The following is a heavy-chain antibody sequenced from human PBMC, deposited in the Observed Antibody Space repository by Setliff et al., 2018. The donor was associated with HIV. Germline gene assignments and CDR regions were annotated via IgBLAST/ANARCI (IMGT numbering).Heavy chain of an antibody. V-gene: IGHV4-38-2*01. CDR1: GYSISTAYY. J-gene: IGHJ4*02. Sequence: SSETLSLTCAVSGYSISTAYYWGWIRQPPGKGLEWIGSVYHSGTTYYNPSLKSRVTISVDMSNNQFSLKVTSVTAADTAVYYCMRGRSITIFGVAYFDFWSQGTQVTVSS. CDR2: VYHSGTT. CDR3: MRGRSITIFGVAYFDF. D-gene: IGHD3-3*01.